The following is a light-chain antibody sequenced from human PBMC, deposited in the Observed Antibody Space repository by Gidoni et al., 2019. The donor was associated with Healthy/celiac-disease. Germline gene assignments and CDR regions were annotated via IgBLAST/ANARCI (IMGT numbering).Light chain of an antibody. CDR2: KAS. V-gene: IGKV1-5*03. CDR3: QQYNSSQGFT. CDR1: QSISSW. J-gene: IGKJ3*01. Sequence: DIQMTQSPSTLSASVGDRVPITCRASQSISSWLAWYQQKPGKAPKLLIYKASSLESGVPSRFSGSGSGTEFTLTISSLQPDDFATYYCQQYNSSQGFTFGPGTKVDIK.